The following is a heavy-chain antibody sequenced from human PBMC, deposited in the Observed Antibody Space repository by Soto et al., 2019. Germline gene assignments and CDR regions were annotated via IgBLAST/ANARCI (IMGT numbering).Heavy chain of an antibody. J-gene: IGHJ4*02. V-gene: IGHV4-59*01. CDR1: GVSITSYK. D-gene: IGHD2-15*01. Sequence: PSETLSLPCTVSGVSITSYKWGRIRQSPGKGLEGIADMYSSGGRSYNPPLKSRVTISVDTSKNQYSLKVNSATAADTAVYYCAREWSAFDYWGQGILVTVSS. CDR2: MYSSGGR. CDR3: AREWSAFDY.